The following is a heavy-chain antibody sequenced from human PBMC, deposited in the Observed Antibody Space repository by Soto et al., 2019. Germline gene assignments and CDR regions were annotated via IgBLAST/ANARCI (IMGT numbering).Heavy chain of an antibody. CDR1: GGSISSGGYY. D-gene: IGHD3-10*01. CDR3: ARVKPTGTDFDY. V-gene: IGHV4-31*03. J-gene: IGHJ4*02. Sequence: SETLSLTCTVSGGSISSGGYYWSWIRQHPGKGLEWIGYIYYSGSTYYNPSLKSRVTISVDTSKNQFSLKLSSVTAADTAVYYCARVKPTGTDFDYWGQGPLVTVSS. CDR2: IYYSGST.